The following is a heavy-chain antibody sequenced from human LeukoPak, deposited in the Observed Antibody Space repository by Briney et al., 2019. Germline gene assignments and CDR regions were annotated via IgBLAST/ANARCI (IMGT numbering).Heavy chain of an antibody. D-gene: IGHD3-22*01. CDR1: GGSLSNYY. CDR3: ARFRDYFDSSGSTYFDY. Sequence: KTSETLSLTCTVSGGSLSNYYWSWIRQPPGKGLEWIGYIYYSGSTNYNPSLKSRVTISVDTSKNQFSLKLSSVTAADTAVYYCARFRDYFDSSGSTYFDYWGQGTLVTVSS. J-gene: IGHJ4*02. CDR2: IYYSGST. V-gene: IGHV4-59*01.